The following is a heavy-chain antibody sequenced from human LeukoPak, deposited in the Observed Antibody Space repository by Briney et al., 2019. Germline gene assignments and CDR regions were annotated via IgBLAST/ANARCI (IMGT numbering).Heavy chain of an antibody. J-gene: IGHJ6*03. V-gene: IGHV1-8*01. CDR2: MNPNSGNT. D-gene: IGHD2-2*01. CDR3: ARGRDCSSTSCYWDFYYYYYMDV. Sequence: GASVTVSCKASGYTFTSYDINWVRQATGQGLEWMGWMNPNSGNTGHAQKFQGRVTMTRNTSISTAYMELSSLRSEDTAVYYCARGRDCSSTSCYWDFYYYYYMDVWGKGTTVTVSS. CDR1: GYTFTSYD.